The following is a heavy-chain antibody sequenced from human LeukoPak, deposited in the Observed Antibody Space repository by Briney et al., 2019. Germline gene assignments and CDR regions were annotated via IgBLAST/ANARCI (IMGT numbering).Heavy chain of an antibody. V-gene: IGHV4-38-2*02. CDR2: IYHSGST. CDR3: SISGRGSYRYPKWYFDY. CDR1: GYSISSGYY. Sequence: PSETLSLTCTVSGYSISSGYYWGWVRQPPGKGLEWVGSIYHSGSTYYNPSLKSRVTISVDTSKNQFSLKLSSVTAADTAVYYCSISGRGSYRYPKWYFDYWGQGTLVTVSS. D-gene: IGHD3-16*02. J-gene: IGHJ4*02.